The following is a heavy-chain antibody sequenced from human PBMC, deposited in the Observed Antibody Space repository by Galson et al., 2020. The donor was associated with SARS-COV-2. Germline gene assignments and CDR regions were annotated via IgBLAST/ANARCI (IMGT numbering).Heavy chain of an antibody. V-gene: IGHV3-74*01. CDR1: GFTFSSYW. Sequence: GESLKISCAASGFTFSSYWMHWVRQAPGKGLVWVSRINSDGRSITYADSVKGRFTISRDNAKNTLYLQMNSLRAEDTAVYYCVRGGRDYYYYYMDVWGKGTTVTVSS. D-gene: IGHD1-26*01. CDR3: VRGGRDYYYYYMDV. J-gene: IGHJ6*03. CDR2: INSDGRSI.